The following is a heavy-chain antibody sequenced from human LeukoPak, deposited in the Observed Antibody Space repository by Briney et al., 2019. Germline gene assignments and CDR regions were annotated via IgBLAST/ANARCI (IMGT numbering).Heavy chain of an antibody. Sequence: SETLSLTCAVYGGSFSGYYWSWIRQPPGKGLEWIGSIYYSGSTYYNPSLKSRVTISVDTSKNQFSLKLSSVTAADTAVYYCARHPVVVPANWYFDLWGRGTLVTVSS. J-gene: IGHJ2*01. CDR1: GGSFSGYY. CDR2: IYYSGST. D-gene: IGHD2-2*01. V-gene: IGHV4-34*01. CDR3: ARHPVVVPANWYFDL.